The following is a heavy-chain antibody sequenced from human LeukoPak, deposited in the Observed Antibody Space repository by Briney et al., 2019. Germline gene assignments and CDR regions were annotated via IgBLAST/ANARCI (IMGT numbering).Heavy chain of an antibody. D-gene: IGHD6-13*01. V-gene: IGHV3-53*04. CDR2: IYSGGST. CDR1: GFTVSNNY. J-gene: IGHJ4*02. Sequence: GGSLRLSCAASGFTVSNNYMSWVRQAPGKGLEWVSVIYSGGSTYYADSVKGRFTISRHNSKNTLYLQMNGLRAEDTAVYYCARDSLAAAGTSVWGQGTLVTVSS. CDR3: ARDSLAAAGTSV.